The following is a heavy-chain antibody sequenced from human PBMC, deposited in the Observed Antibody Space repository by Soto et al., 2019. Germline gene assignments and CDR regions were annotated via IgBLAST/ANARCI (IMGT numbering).Heavy chain of an antibody. CDR2: IHNDGAT. CDR1: GDSMISINR. V-gene: IGHV4-4*02. Sequence: PSETLSLTCAISGDSMISINRWTWVSHLPGQGLEWIGEIHNDGATYYNPSPSGRVAISVDKSKSQLSLMLSSVTSADAAFYYCAGQGSMACTFADWGQGTLVTVSS. CDR3: AGQGSMACTFAD. J-gene: IGHJ1*01.